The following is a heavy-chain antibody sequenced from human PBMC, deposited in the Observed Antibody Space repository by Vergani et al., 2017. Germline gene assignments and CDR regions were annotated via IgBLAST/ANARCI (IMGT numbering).Heavy chain of an antibody. V-gene: IGHV4-38-2*02. J-gene: IGHJ5*02. D-gene: IGHD3-10*01. CDR3: ASDPYYYGSESRHYNWFDP. CDR2: IYHSGST. CDR1: GYSLSSGYY. Sequence: QVRLQESGPGLVKPSETLSLTCTVSGYSLSSGYYWGWLRQPPGKGLGWIGSIYHSGSTYYNPSLKSRVTISVDTSKNQFSLKLCSVTAADTAVYYWASDPYYYGSESRHYNWFDPWGQGTLVTVSS.